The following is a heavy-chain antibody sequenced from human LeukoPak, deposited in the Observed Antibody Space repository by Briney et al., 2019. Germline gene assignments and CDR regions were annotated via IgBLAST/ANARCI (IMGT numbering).Heavy chain of an antibody. CDR1: GYTLTELS. CDR3: ARGHSSGLYGMDV. J-gene: IGHJ6*02. CDR2: INPNSGGT. Sequence: ASVKVSCKVSGYTLTELSMHWVRQAPGQGLEWMGWINPNSGGTNYAQKFQGWVTMTRDTSISTAYMELSRLRSDDTAVYYCARGHSSGLYGMDVWGQGTTVTVSS. V-gene: IGHV1-2*04. D-gene: IGHD6-19*01.